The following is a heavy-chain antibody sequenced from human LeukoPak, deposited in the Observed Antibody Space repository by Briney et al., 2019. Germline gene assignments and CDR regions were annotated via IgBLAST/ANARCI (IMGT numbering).Heavy chain of an antibody. CDR2: IKKDGSEK. D-gene: IGHD3-16*01. V-gene: IGHV3-7*01. J-gene: IGHJ4*02. CDR1: GFTFSNYR. CDR3: ARDRNDYVSGSYEDY. Sequence: GGSLRLSCAASGFTFSNYRMSWVRQAPGKGLEWVANIKKDGSEKYYVDSVKGRFTISRDNAKNSLYLQMNSLRAEDTAMYYCARDRNDYVSGSYEDYWGQGTLVTVSS.